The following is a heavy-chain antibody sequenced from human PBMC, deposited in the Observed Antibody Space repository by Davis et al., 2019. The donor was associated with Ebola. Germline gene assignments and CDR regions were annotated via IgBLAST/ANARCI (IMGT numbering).Heavy chain of an antibody. J-gene: IGHJ4*02. V-gene: IGHV4-38-2*02. CDR3: AREFGR. D-gene: IGHD3-10*01. CDR2: IYYSGST. CDR1: GYSISSGYY. Sequence: PGGSLRLSCTVSGYSISSGYYWGWIRQPPGKGLEWIGSIYYSGSTNYNPSLKSRVTISVDTSKNQLSLKLSSVTAADTAVYYCAREFGRWGQGTLVTVSS.